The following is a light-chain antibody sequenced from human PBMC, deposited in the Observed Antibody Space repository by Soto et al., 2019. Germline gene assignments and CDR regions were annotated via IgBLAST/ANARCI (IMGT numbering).Light chain of an antibody. J-gene: IGKJ1*01. CDR3: QQYNNWPMWT. CDR2: DAS. Sequence: EIVMTQSPATLSVSPGEGTTLSCRAGQSIARNLAWYQQKPGRAPRLLIYDASTRATGVPARFSGSGSGTEFTLTIGSLQSEDFAVYYCQQYNNWPMWTFGQGTKVDIK. V-gene: IGKV3-15*01. CDR1: QSIARN.